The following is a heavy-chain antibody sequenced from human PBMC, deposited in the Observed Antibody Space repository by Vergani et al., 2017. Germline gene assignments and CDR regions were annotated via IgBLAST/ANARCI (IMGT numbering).Heavy chain of an antibody. CDR3: TTDEVPFWSGYYEGGNWFDP. D-gene: IGHD3-3*01. V-gene: IGHV3-15*01. J-gene: IGHJ5*02. CDR2: IKSKTDGGTT. Sequence: EVQLVESGGGLVKPGGSLRLSCAASGFTFSNAWMSWVRQAPGKGLEWVGRIKSKTDGGTTDYAAPVKGRFTISRDDSKNTLYLQMNSLKTEDTAVYYCTTDEVPFWSGYYEGGNWFDPWGQGTLVTVSS. CDR1: GFTFSNAW.